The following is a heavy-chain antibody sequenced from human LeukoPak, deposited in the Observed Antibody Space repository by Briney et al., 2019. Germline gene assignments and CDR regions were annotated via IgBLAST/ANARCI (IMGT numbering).Heavy chain of an antibody. J-gene: IGHJ4*02. CDR2: IHYDGSSV. Sequence: GGSLRLSCAASGFIFSSFGMHWVRQAPGKGLEWAAFIHYDGSSVHYADSVKGRFTISRDNSKNTLYLQMNSLREEDTAVYYCASVADYWGQGTLVTISS. D-gene: IGHD5/OR15-5a*01. CDR1: GFIFSSFG. CDR3: ASVADY. V-gene: IGHV3-30*02.